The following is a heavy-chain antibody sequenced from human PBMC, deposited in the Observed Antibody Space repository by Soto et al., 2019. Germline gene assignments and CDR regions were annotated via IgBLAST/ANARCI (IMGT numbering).Heavy chain of an antibody. CDR3: ARVRSGNYLFDY. CDR1: GYAFTNYY. J-gene: IGHJ4*02. CDR2: ITPSGGGT. D-gene: IGHD1-26*01. Sequence: ASVKVSCKASGYAFTNYYIHWVRQAPGQGLEWMGVITPSGGGTSYAQKPQGRITMTRDTSTSTVYMELSSLRSEDTAVYYCARVRSGNYLFDYWGQGTLVTVSS. V-gene: IGHV1-46*03.